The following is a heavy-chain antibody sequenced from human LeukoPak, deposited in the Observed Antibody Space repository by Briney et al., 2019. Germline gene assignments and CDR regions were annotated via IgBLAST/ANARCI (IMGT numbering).Heavy chain of an antibody. CDR1: GGSISSSSYY. V-gene: IGHV4-39*01. CDR3: ATTYDSSGYYGY. Sequence: SETLSLTCTVSGGSISSSSYYWGWIRQPPGMGLEWIGSIYYSGSTYYNPSLKSRVTISVDTSKNQFSLKLSSVTAADTAVYYCATTYDSSGYYGYWGQGTLVTVSS. CDR2: IYYSGST. D-gene: IGHD3-22*01. J-gene: IGHJ4*02.